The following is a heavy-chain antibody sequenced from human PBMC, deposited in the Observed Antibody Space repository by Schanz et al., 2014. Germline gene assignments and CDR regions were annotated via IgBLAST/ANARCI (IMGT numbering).Heavy chain of an antibody. V-gene: IGHV3-23*01. J-gene: IGHJ4*02. Sequence: EVQLLESGGGLVQPGGSLRLSCAASGFTFSSYAMSWVRQAPGKGLEWVSALSEGGGGTHYADSVRGRFTISRDNAENTLFLQMNSLRAEDTAVYYCARVDSSGYFFDNWGQGTRVTVSS. CDR2: LSEGGGGT. D-gene: IGHD3-22*01. CDR1: GFTFSSYA. CDR3: ARVDSSGYFFDN.